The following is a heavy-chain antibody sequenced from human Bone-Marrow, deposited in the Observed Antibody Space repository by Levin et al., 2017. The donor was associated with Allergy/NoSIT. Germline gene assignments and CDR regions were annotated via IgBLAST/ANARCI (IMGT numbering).Heavy chain of an antibody. CDR2: ISSSSSYT. J-gene: IGHJ6*03. D-gene: IGHD6-13*01. Sequence: GGSLRLSCAASGFTFSDYYMSWIRQAPGKGLEWVSYISSSSSYTNYADSVKGRFTISRDNAKNSLYLQMNSLRAEDTAVYYCARIAAAGNLYYYYYMDVWGKGTTVTVSS. CDR3: ARIAAAGNLYYYYYMDV. CDR1: GFTFSDYY. V-gene: IGHV3-11*03.